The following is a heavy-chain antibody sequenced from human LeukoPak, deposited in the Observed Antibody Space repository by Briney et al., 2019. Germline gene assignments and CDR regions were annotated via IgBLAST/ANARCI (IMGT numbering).Heavy chain of an antibody. V-gene: IGHV1-2*06. CDR2: INPNSGGT. Sequence: GASVKVSCKASGYTFTGYYMHWVRQAPGQGLEWMGRINPNSGGTNYAQKFQGRVTMTRDTSISTAYMELSRLRSDDTAVYYCARAAGAVAGTKGNDAFDIWGQGTMVTVSS. D-gene: IGHD6-19*01. J-gene: IGHJ3*02. CDR3: ARAAGAVAGTKGNDAFDI. CDR1: GYTFTGYY.